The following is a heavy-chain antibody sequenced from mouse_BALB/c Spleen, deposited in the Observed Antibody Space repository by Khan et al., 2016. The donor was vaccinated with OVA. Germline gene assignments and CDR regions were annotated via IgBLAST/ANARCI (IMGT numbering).Heavy chain of an antibody. CDR2: IYPGSGNT. D-gene: IGHD1-1*01. CDR3: TRPYYFGSSYGAMDA. V-gene: IGHV1-63*02. Sequence: VQLQQPGAELVRPGTSVKMSCKTAGYTFTNYWIGWVKQRPGHGLEWIGDIYPGSGNTNYNEKFKGKATLTADTSSSTAYMHLSSLTSEDSAIYYCTRPYYFGSSYGAMDAWGQGTSVTVSS. J-gene: IGHJ4*01. CDR1: GYTFTNYW.